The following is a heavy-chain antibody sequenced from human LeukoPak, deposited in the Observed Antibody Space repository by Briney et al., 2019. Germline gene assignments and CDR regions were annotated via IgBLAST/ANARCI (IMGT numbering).Heavy chain of an antibody. V-gene: IGHV3-23*01. CDR1: GFTVSSNY. D-gene: IGHD6-19*01. CDR2: ITGSGGST. Sequence: PGGSLRLSCAASGFTVSSNYMSRVRQAPGKGLQWVSRITGSGGSTYYADSVKGRFTLSRDNSKNTLYLQMSSLRVEDTAVYFCAKEGYSTGWLDCWGQGTLVTVSS. J-gene: IGHJ4*02. CDR3: AKEGYSTGWLDC.